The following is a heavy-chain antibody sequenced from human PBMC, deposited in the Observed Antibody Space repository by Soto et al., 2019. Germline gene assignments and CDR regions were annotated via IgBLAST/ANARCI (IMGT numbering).Heavy chain of an antibody. CDR3: ARGFSSVSMDA. J-gene: IGHJ6*02. CDR2: IYSSGSA. Sequence: ETLSLTCTVSGDSVSSGGYYWSWIRQPPGKGLEWIGYIYSSGSANYNPSLKSRVAISRDTSKNQISLKVASVTAADTAGYYCARGFSSVSMDAWGQGTTVTVSS. CDR1: GDSVSSGGYY. D-gene: IGHD6-19*01. V-gene: IGHV4-61*08.